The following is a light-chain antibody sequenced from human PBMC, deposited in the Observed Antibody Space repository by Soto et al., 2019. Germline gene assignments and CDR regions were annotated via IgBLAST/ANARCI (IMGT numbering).Light chain of an antibody. Sequence: QSVLTQPPSVSGAPGQRVTISCTGSSSNIGAGYDVKWYQQLPGTAPKLLIHGNSNRPSGVPDRFSGSKSGTSASLAITGLQAEDEADYYCHSYDSSLSAVVFGGGTKLTVL. J-gene: IGLJ2*01. V-gene: IGLV1-40*01. CDR3: HSYDSSLSAVV. CDR1: SSNIGAGYD. CDR2: GNS.